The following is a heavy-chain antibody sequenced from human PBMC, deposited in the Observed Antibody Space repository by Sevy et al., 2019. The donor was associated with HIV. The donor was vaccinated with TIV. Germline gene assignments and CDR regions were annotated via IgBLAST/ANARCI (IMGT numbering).Heavy chain of an antibody. CDR1: GFTFGDYA. J-gene: IGHJ4*02. CDR2: IRSKVCGGAT. V-gene: IGHV3-49*03. D-gene: IGHD3-22*01. CDR3: TRGYYYESSGYSDY. Sequence: GGSLRLSCTGSGFTFGDYAMSWFRQAPGMGLEGVGFIRSKVCGGATEYAASVKVRFTISRDDSKSITYLQMNSLKTEDTAVYYCTRGYYYESSGYSDYLGQGTLVTVPS.